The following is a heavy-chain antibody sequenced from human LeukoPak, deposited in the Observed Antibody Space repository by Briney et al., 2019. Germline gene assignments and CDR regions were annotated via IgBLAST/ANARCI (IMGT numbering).Heavy chain of an antibody. V-gene: IGHV4-59*08. D-gene: IGHD3-3*01. Sequence: SETLSLTCTVPGVSISNSYWSWIRQPPGKGLEWIGYIYYSGDTNYNPSLTSRVTISLEKSKNQFSLRLSSVTAADTAVYYCARRRGDFWSDYYAFDYWGQGTLVTIPS. CDR3: ARRRGDFWSDYYAFDY. J-gene: IGHJ4*02. CDR1: GVSISNSY. CDR2: IYYSGDT.